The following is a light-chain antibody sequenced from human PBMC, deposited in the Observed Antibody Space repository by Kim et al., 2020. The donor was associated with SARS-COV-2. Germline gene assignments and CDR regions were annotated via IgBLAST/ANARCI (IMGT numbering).Light chain of an antibody. Sequence: SASVGGRVTITCRASQSISSYLNWYQQKPGKAPNLLIYTASNLQSGVPSRFSGSGSGTDFTLTMSSLQPEDFATYYCQQSYSSPYTFGQGTKLEI. CDR3: QQSYSSPYT. CDR2: TAS. V-gene: IGKV1-39*01. J-gene: IGKJ2*01. CDR1: QSISSY.